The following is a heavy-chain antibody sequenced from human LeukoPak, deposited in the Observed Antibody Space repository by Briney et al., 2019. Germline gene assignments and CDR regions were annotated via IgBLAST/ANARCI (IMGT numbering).Heavy chain of an antibody. CDR1: GFTFDDYT. D-gene: IGHD3-3*01. J-gene: IGHJ4*02. CDR2: ISWDGGST. Sequence: GGSLRLSCAASGFTFDDYTMHWVRQAPGKGLEWVSLISWDGGSTYYADSVKGRFTISRDNSENSLYLQMNSLRTEDTALYYCAKDISSYDFLSPYIDYWGQGTLVTVSS. CDR3: AKDISSYDFLSPYIDY. V-gene: IGHV3-43*01.